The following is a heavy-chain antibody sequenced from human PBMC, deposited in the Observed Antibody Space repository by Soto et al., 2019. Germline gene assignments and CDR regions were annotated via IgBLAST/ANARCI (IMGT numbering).Heavy chain of an antibody. CDR2: IFYSGST. Sequence: SETLSLTCTVSGGSVSRGSYYWSWIRRTPGEGLEWIGYIFYSGSTNYSPSLKSRVTISVDTSKNQFSLKLSSVNAADTAVYYCARGVGAGLTGYFDYWGQRTLVTVSS. CDR1: GGSVSRGSYY. V-gene: IGHV4-61*01. J-gene: IGHJ4*02. D-gene: IGHD7-27*01. CDR3: ARGVGAGLTGYFDY.